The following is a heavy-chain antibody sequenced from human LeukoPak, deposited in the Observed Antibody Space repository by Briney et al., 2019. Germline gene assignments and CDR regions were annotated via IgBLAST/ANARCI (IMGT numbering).Heavy chain of an antibody. Sequence: ASVKVSCKASGYTFIDYYMHWVRQAPGQGLEWMGWINPNSGGTNYAQKFQDRVTMTTDTSTSTAYMELRSLRSDDTAVYYCARGEGTTRTEYFQHWGQGTLVTVSS. CDR3: ARGEGTTRTEYFQH. CDR2: INPNSGGT. CDR1: GYTFIDYY. V-gene: IGHV1-2*02. J-gene: IGHJ1*01. D-gene: IGHD4-17*01.